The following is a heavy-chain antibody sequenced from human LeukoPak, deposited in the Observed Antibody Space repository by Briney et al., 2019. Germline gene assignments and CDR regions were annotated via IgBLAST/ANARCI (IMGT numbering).Heavy chain of an antibody. J-gene: IGHJ4*02. CDR2: IYYSGST. CDR3: ATTTVTTLMSDY. Sequence: SETLSLTCIVSGGSISSYYWSWIRQPPGKGLEWIGYIYYSGSTNYNPSLKSRVTISVDASKKQFSLQLSSVTAADTAVYYCATTTVTTLMSDYWGQGTLVTVSS. CDR1: GGSISSYY. V-gene: IGHV4-59*01. D-gene: IGHD4-17*01.